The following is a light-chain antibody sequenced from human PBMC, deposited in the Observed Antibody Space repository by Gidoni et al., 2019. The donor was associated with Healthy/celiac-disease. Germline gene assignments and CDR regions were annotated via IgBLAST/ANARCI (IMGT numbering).Light chain of an antibody. CDR2: AAS. CDR1: QSSSSY. J-gene: IGKJ1*01. V-gene: IGKV1-39*01. Sequence: DIQMTQSPSSLCASVGDRVTITCRSSQSSSSYLNWYQQKPGKAPKLLIYAASSLQSGVPSRFSGSGSGTDFTLTIGSLQPEDFSTYYCQQSYSTPPAFXXXTKVEIK. CDR3: QQSYSTPPA.